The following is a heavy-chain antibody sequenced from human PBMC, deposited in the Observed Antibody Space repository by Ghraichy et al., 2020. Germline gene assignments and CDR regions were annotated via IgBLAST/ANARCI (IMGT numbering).Heavy chain of an antibody. J-gene: IGHJ4*02. CDR1: GYTFTGYY. CDR3: ARDWYSGTADYFDY. CDR2: IKPDSGGT. D-gene: IGHD1-26*01. V-gene: IGHV1-2*02. Sequence: ASVTVSCKASGYTFTGYYIQWVRQAPGQGLEWMGWIKPDSGGTSYAQKFQGRVTMTRDTSINTVYMELSSLRSDDTAVYYCARDWYSGTADYFDYWGQGSLVTVSS.